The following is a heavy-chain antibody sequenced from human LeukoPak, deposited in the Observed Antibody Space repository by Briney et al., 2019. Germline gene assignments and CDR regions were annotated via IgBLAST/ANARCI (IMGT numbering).Heavy chain of an antibody. CDR3: ARDRVLRDYMDV. CDR2: IYSSGST. CDR1: GGSISSRYSC. Sequence: PSETLSLTCSVSGGSISSRYSCWSWIRQPAGKGLEWIGRIYSSGSTNYSPSLKSRVTISLDTSKNQLSLKLSSVTAADTALYYCARDRVLRDYMDVWGKGTTVTVSS. J-gene: IGHJ6*03. V-gene: IGHV4-61*02. D-gene: IGHD3-10*01.